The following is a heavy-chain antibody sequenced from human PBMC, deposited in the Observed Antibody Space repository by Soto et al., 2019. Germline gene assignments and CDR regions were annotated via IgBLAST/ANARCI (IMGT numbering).Heavy chain of an antibody. J-gene: IGHJ3*01. CDR3: ASRYITSDAFDF. CDR1: GYTFTTSW. V-gene: IGHV5-51*01. D-gene: IGHD5-18*01. CDR2: IYPGDYDT. Sequence: LGESLKISCKGSGYTFTTSWIGWVRQMPRKGLEWMGLIYPGDYDTRYSPSFQGQVTISADKSISTAYLQWSSLKASDTAIYYCASRYITSDAFDFWGQGTMVTVSS.